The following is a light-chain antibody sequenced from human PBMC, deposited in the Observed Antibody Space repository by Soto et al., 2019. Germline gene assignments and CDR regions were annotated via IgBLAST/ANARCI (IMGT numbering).Light chain of an antibody. CDR2: GAS. V-gene: IGKV3-20*01. J-gene: IGKJ1*01. CDR1: QSVSSSY. CDR3: QPYGISLWT. Sequence: EIGLTQSPGPLSLSPGERATLSCRASQSVSSSYLAWYQQKPGQAPRLLIYGASSRATGIPGRFSGGGSGTDFTLNISGLEPEDLAVYYCQPYGISLWTFGQGTKVQIK.